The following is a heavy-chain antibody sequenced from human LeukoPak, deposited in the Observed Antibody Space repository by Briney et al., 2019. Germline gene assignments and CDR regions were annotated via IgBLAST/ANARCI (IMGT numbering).Heavy chain of an antibody. V-gene: IGHV3-48*02. CDR2: ITTSSSTI. CDR3: TRDWGRFDI. J-gene: IGHJ3*02. Sequence: GGSLRLSCTASGFTFSTFGMSWVRQAPGKGLEWVSYITTSSSTIYYADSVRGRFTIPRDNAKNSLYLQMNSLRDEDSAVYYCTRDWGRFDIWGQGTMVTVSS. D-gene: IGHD3-16*01. CDR1: GFTFSTFG.